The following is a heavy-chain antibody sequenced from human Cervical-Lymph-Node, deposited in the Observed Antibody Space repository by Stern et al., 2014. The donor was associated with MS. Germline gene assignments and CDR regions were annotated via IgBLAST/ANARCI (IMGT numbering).Heavy chain of an antibody. CDR3: STVGCKSGGTTCDGWFDP. CDR2: SDYSGNT. V-gene: IGHV4-61*01. J-gene: IGHJ5*02. D-gene: IGHD2/OR15-2a*01. CDR1: GGSVGSYNYY. Sequence: VQLQESGPGLVKPSETLSLICTVSGGSVGSYNYYWSWIRQPPGKGLEWIGYSDYSGNTNYTPSLKSRITISVDTSKSQFSLRLSSVTAADTAVYYCSTVGCKSGGTTCDGWFDPWGQGTLVTVSS.